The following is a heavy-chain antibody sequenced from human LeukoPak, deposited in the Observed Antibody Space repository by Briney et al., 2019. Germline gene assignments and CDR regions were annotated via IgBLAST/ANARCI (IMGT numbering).Heavy chain of an antibody. Sequence: GGSLILSCAASGFTFGNYAMSWVRQPPGKGLEWVSSISGSGGNTYFADSVKGRFTISRDNSKNTLYLQMNSLRAEDTAVYYCAKVGLRLGGDYWGQGTLVTVSS. CDR3: AKVGLRLGGDY. D-gene: IGHD4-17*01. CDR2: ISGSGGNT. J-gene: IGHJ4*02. V-gene: IGHV3-23*01. CDR1: GFTFGNYA.